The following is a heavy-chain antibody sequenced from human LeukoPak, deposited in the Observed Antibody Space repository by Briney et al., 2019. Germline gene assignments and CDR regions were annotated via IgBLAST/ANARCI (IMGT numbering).Heavy chain of an antibody. Sequence: SETLSLTCTVSGGSISSSSYYWGWIRQPPGKGLEWIGSIYYGGSTYYNPSLESRVTISVDTSKNQFSLKLSSVTAADTAVYYCARRLGEYYYDSSGYVWGQGTLVTVSS. CDR3: ARRLGEYYYDSSGYV. CDR2: IYYGGST. D-gene: IGHD3-22*01. J-gene: IGHJ4*02. V-gene: IGHV4-39*01. CDR1: GGSISSSSYY.